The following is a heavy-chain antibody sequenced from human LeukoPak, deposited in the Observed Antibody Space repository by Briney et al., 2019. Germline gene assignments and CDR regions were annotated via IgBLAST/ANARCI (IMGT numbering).Heavy chain of an antibody. J-gene: IGHJ6*02. Sequence: SETLSLTCAVYGGSFSGYYWSWIRQPPGKGLEWIGEINHSGSTNYNPSLKSRVTISVDTSKNQFSLKLSSVTAADTAVYYCARLTSYYDILTGSPRYYYGMDVWGQGTTVTVSS. CDR2: INHSGST. CDR1: GGSFSGYY. V-gene: IGHV4-34*01. D-gene: IGHD3-9*01. CDR3: ARLTSYYDILTGSPRYYYGMDV.